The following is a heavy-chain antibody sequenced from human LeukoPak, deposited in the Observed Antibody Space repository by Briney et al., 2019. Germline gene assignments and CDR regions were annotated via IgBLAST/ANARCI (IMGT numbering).Heavy chain of an antibody. Sequence: SETLSLTCAVYGGSFSGYDWSWIRQPPGKGLEWIGEINHSGSTNYNPSLKSRVTISVDTSKNQFSLKLSSVTAADTAVYYCARAKRADYYGSGRPFDYWGQGTLVTVSS. CDR3: ARAKRADYYGSGRPFDY. V-gene: IGHV4-34*01. J-gene: IGHJ4*02. CDR1: GGSFSGYD. D-gene: IGHD3-10*01. CDR2: INHSGST.